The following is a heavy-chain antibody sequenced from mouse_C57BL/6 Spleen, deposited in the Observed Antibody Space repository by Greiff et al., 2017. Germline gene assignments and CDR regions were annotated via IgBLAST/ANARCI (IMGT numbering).Heavy chain of an antibody. J-gene: IGHJ2*01. CDR2: IFPGSGGT. V-gene: IGHV1-9*01. Sequence: VQLQQSGAELMKPGASVKLSCKATGYTFTGYWIEWVKQRPGHGLEWIGEIFPGSGGTNYNEKFKGKATFTADTSSNTAYMQLSSLTTEDSAIXYCARGLDNTVTKFDYWGQGTTL. D-gene: IGHD3-3*01. CDR3: ARGLDNTVTKFDY. CDR1: GYTFTGYW.